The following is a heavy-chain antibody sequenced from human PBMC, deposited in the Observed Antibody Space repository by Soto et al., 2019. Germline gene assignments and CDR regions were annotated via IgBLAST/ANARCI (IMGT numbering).Heavy chain of an antibody. CDR2: INHRGST. D-gene: IGHD3-10*01. J-gene: IGHJ4*02. Sequence: SETLSLTCAGNGGSVSGHYWNWIRQPPEKGLEWIGEINHRGSTSYSPSLKSRVTISVDTSNNQFSLKLSSVTAADTAVYYCARSYGRYWGQGTLVTVPQ. CDR3: ARSYGRY. CDR1: GGSVSGHY. V-gene: IGHV4-34*01.